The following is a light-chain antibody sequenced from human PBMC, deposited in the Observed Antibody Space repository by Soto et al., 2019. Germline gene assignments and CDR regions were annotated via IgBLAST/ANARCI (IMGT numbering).Light chain of an antibody. CDR2: AAS. J-gene: IGKJ4*01. Sequence: DIQMTQSPSSLSASVGDRVTITCRASQGISNYLAWYQQKPGTVPKLLIYAASTLQSEVPSRFGGSGSGTDFTLTISCLQPEDVATYYCQKYNSVPHTFGGGTKVDIK. CDR1: QGISNY. V-gene: IGKV1-27*01. CDR3: QKYNSVPHT.